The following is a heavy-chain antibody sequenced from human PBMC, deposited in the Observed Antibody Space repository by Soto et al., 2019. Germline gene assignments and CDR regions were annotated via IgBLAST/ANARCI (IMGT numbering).Heavy chain of an antibody. CDR3: ARTYYDILTGP. Sequence: ASVKVSCKASGYTFTSYAMHWVRQAPGQRLEWMGWMNPNSVNTGYAQKFQGRVTMNRNTSISTAYMELSSLRSEDTAVYYCARTYYDILTGPWGQGTLVTVSS. V-gene: IGHV1-8*02. CDR1: GYTFTSYA. J-gene: IGHJ4*02. D-gene: IGHD3-9*01. CDR2: MNPNSVNT.